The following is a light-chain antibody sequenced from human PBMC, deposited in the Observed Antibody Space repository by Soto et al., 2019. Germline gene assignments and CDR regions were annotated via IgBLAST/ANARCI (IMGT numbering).Light chain of an antibody. J-gene: IGKJ1*01. CDR3: QQYYITPWA. CDR1: QRVLYSSDNKNY. Sequence: DIVMTQSPDSLAVSLGASATINCKSSQRVLYSSDNKNYLAWYQQKPGQPPKLLIYWASTREFVVPDRFSGSGSGTDFTLTISSLQAEDVAVYYCQQYYITPWAFGQGTKVEIK. V-gene: IGKV4-1*01. CDR2: WAS.